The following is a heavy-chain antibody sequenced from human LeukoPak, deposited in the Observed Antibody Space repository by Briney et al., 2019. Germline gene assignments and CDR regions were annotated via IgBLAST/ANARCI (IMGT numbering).Heavy chain of an antibody. Sequence: GASVKVSCKASGYTFTSYYMHWVRQAPGQGLEWMGGIIPIFGTANYAQKFQGRVTITADESTSTAYMELSSLRSEDTAVYYCAVQQSVHCSSTSCYRNYYYGMDVWGQGTTVTVSS. D-gene: IGHD2-2*02. V-gene: IGHV1-69*13. J-gene: IGHJ6*02. CDR1: GYTFTSYY. CDR3: AVQQSVHCSSTSCYRNYYYGMDV. CDR2: IIPIFGTA.